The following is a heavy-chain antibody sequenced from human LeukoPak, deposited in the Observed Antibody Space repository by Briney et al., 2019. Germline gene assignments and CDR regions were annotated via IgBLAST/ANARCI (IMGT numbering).Heavy chain of an antibody. D-gene: IGHD6-19*01. CDR2: IIPILGIA. Sequence: ASVKVSCKASGGTFSSYAISWVRQAPGQGLEWMGRIIPILGIANYAQKFQGRVTITADKSTSTAYMELSSLRSEDTAVYYCARGSLGSGARYFFDYWGQGTLVTVSS. CDR3: ARGSLGSGARYFFDY. CDR1: GGTFSSYA. J-gene: IGHJ4*02. V-gene: IGHV1-69*04.